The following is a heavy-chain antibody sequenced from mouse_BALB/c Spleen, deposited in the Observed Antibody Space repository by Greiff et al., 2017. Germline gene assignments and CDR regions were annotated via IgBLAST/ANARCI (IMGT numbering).Heavy chain of an antibody. CDR3: ARGTGTDAEGYYFDY. V-gene: IGHV5-17*02. J-gene: IGHJ2*01. CDR1: GFTFSSFG. D-gene: IGHD4-1*01. CDR2: ISSGSSTI. Sequence: EVNVVESGGGLVQPGGSRKLSCAASGFTFSSFGMHWVRQAPEKGLEWVAYISSGSSTIYYADTVKGRFTISRDNPKNTLFLQMTSLRSEDTAMYYCARGTGTDAEGYYFDYWGQGTTLTVSS.